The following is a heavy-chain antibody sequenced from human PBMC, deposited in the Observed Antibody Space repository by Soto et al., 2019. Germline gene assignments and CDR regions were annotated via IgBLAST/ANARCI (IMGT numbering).Heavy chain of an antibody. D-gene: IGHD6-13*01. CDR2: IYYNGGT. CDR3: ARVRYSSSWLLDY. V-gene: IGHV4-59*01. CDR1: CVSIRSYY. Sequence: PSETLSLTCTVSCVSIRSYYWNWIRQPPGKGPEWIGYIYYNGGTNYNPSLKSRVAISLDTSKNQFSLTLSSVTAVDTAVYYCARVRYSSSWLLDYWGQGTLVTVSS. J-gene: IGHJ4*02.